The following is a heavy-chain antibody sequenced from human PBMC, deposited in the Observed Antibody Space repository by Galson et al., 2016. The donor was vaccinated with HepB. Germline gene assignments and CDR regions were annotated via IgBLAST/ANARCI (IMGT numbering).Heavy chain of an antibody. V-gene: IGHV4-39*07. CDR1: GGSISSTSYY. J-gene: IGHJ5*02. D-gene: IGHD6-19*01. Sequence: LSLTGTVSGGSISSTSYYWGWVRQPPGKGLERIGSIYFSGCTYFNPSLKSRVTISVDTSKNQFSLKLSSVTAADTAVYYCARMFGVGWYVGWTGSDPWGQGTLVTVSS. CDR2: IYFSGCT. CDR3: ARMFGVGWYVGWTGSDP.